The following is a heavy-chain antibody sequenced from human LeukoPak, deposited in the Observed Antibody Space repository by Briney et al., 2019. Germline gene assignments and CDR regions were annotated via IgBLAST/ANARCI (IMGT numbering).Heavy chain of an antibody. CDR1: GFTFSKYW. CDR3: ATKQWLAPPPDS. D-gene: IGHD6-19*01. J-gene: IGHJ4*02. V-gene: IGHV3-74*01. CDR2: INTDGTVT. Sequence: PGGSLRLSCAASGFTFSKYWMLWVRQAPGKGLESVSRINTDGTVTTYADSVKGRFTVSTDNADNTMFLQMDSVRDEGTAVYYCATKQWLAPPPDSWGQGTPVTVSS.